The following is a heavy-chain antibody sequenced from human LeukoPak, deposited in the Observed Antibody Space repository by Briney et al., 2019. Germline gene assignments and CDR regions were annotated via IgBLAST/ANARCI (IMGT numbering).Heavy chain of an antibody. CDR3: ARESESYDSSGSTFKY. Sequence: PGGSLRLSCTASGFTFSSYAMSWVRQAPGKGLEWVSDISGSGDSTYYADSVKGRFTISRDNSKNTLYLQMNSLRAEDTAVCYCARESESYDSSGSTFKYWGQGTLVTVSS. CDR2: ISGSGDST. J-gene: IGHJ4*02. CDR1: GFTFSSYA. D-gene: IGHD3-22*01. V-gene: IGHV3-23*01.